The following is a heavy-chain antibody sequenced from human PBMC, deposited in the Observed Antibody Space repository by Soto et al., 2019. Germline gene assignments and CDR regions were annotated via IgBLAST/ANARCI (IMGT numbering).Heavy chain of an antibody. J-gene: IGHJ6*02. CDR2: IIPIFRTP. CDR1: GGTFSSYA. D-gene: IGHD5-12*01. CDR3: ARDKDRPRLGGNYYYIMDV. Sequence: QVQLVQSGAEVKKPGSSVKVSCKASGGTFSSYAISWVRQAPGQGLEWMGGIIPIFRTPDYAQKFQGRVTITADESTSTAYMERSSLRSEDPAVYYCARDKDRPRLGGNYYYIMDVWGQGTTVTVSS. V-gene: IGHV1-69*12.